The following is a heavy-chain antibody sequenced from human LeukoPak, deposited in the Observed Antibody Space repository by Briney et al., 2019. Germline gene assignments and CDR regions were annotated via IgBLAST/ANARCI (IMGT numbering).Heavy chain of an antibody. J-gene: IGHJ4*02. CDR2: IYHSGST. Sequence: SETLSLTCTVSGYSISSGYYWGWIRQPPGKGLEWIGSIYHSGSTYYNPSLKSRVTISVDTSKNQFSLKLSSVTAADTAVYYCAREGSYYDSSGYYYDWGQGTLVTVSS. CDR1: GYSISSGYY. V-gene: IGHV4-38-2*02. D-gene: IGHD3-22*01. CDR3: AREGSYYDSSGYYYD.